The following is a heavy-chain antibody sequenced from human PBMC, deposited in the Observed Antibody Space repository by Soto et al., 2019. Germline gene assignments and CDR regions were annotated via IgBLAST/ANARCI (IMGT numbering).Heavy chain of an antibody. Sequence: ASVKVSCKASGYTFNSYYMHWVRQATGQGLEWMGIINPSGGSTSYAQKFQGRVTMTRNTSISTAYMELSSLRSEDTAVYYCARSCESFNGDDYGDYCGGLDYWGQGTLVTVSS. D-gene: IGHD4-17*01. CDR2: INPSGGST. CDR1: GYTFNSYY. V-gene: IGHV1-46*02. J-gene: IGHJ4*02. CDR3: ARSCESFNGDDYGDYCGGLDY.